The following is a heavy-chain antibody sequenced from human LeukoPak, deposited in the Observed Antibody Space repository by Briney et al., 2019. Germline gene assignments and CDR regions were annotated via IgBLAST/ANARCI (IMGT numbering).Heavy chain of an antibody. Sequence: WIRQAPGKGLEWVSAISGSGGSTYYADSVKGRFTISRDNSKNTLYLQMNSLRAEDTAVYYCANYPFDYWGQGTLVTVSS. V-gene: IGHV3-23*01. CDR2: ISGSGGST. CDR3: ANYPFDY. J-gene: IGHJ4*02.